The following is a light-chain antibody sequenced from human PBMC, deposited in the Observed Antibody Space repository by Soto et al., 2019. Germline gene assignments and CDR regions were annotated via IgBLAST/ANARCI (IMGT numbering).Light chain of an antibody. V-gene: IGKV3-20*01. CDR3: QQYGSSPPYT. J-gene: IGKJ2*01. CDR2: GAS. Sequence: EIGLTQSPGTLSLSPGERATLSCRASHSVSSSYLAWHQQKPGQAPRLLIYGASSRATGIPDRFSGSGSGTVFTLTIGRLEPEDFAVYYCQQYGSSPPYTFGQGTKLEIK. CDR1: HSVSSSY.